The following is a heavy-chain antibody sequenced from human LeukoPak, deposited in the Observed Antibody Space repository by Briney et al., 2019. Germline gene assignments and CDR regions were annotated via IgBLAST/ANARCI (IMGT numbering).Heavy chain of an antibody. J-gene: IGHJ3*02. D-gene: IGHD6-19*01. CDR3: AKDPGGSGWYDSGAFDI. V-gene: IGHV3-23*01. CDR1: GFTVSSNY. Sequence: GGSLRLSCAASGFTVSSNYMSWVRQAPGKGLEWVSAISGSGGSTYYADSVKGRFTISRDNSKNTLYLQMNSLRAEDTAVYYCAKDPGGSGWYDSGAFDIWGQGTMVTVSS. CDR2: ISGSGGST.